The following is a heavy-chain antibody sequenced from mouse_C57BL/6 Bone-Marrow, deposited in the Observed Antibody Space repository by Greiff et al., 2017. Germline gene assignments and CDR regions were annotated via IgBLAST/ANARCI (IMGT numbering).Heavy chain of an antibody. CDR1: GYTFTSYW. D-gene: IGHD1-1*01. J-gene: IGHJ4*01. CDR2: IHPNSGST. V-gene: IGHV1-64*01. CDR3: ARRVLHYYAMDY. Sequence: VQLQQPGAELVKPGASVKLSCKASGYTFTSYWMHWVKLRPGQGLEWIGMIHPNSGSTNYNEKFKSKATLTVDKSSSTAYMQLSSLTSEDSAVYYCARRVLHYYAMDYWGQGTSVTVSS.